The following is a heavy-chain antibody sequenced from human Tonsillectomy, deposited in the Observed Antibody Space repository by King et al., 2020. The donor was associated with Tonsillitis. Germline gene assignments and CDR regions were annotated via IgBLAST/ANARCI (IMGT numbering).Heavy chain of an antibody. D-gene: IGHD1-26*01. Sequence: VQLVESGGGLVQPGGSLRLSCAASGFTVSSNYMSWVRQAPGKGLEWVSVIYSGGSTYYADSVKGRFTISRDNSKNTLYLQMNSLRAEDTAVYYCARDYRVGPTVYYLDYWGQGTLVTVSS. J-gene: IGHJ4*02. V-gene: IGHV3-66*01. CDR1: GFTVSSNY. CDR3: ARDYRVGPTVYYLDY. CDR2: IYSGGST.